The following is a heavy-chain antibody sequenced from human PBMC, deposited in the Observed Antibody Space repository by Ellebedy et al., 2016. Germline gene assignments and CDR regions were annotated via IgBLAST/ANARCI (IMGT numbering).Heavy chain of an antibody. CDR3: ARRGGSSSFPSID. J-gene: IGHJ4*02. Sequence: GESLKISXKGSGFSFTNYWIDWVRQMPGKGLEWMGIIYPGDSDTRYSPSFQGQVTISADKSISTAYLQWSSLKASDTAMYYCARRGGSSSFPSIDWGQGTLVTVSS. CDR2: IYPGDSDT. D-gene: IGHD1-26*01. CDR1: GFSFTNYW. V-gene: IGHV5-51*01.